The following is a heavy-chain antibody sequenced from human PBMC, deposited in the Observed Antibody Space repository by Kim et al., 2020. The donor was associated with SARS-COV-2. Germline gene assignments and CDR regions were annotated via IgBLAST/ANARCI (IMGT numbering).Heavy chain of an antibody. CDR3: AKRPFTSWLHYFYY. D-gene: IGHD3-3*01. V-gene: IGHV3-74*01. J-gene: IGHJ4*01. Sequence: GGSLRLSCAASGFTFSSHWMHWVRQAPGKGLVWVSRINWDGTTTSYADSVKGRFTISRDNAKNTLYLQMNSLTAEDTAVYYCAKRPFTSWLHYFYYLG. CDR2: INWDGTTT. CDR1: GFTFSSHW.